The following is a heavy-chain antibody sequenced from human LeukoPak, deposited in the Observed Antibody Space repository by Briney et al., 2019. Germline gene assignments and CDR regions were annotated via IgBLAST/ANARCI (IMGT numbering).Heavy chain of an antibody. CDR2: LSRSGRSI. CDR1: EFTFSDNE. D-gene: IGHD1-14*01. Sequence: GGSLRFSCAALEFTFSDNELNWIRKTPGKGLNWFSYLSRSGRSIYYEHSVKGRFTIPRENAKNSVYLQVSSLRVEDKAVYFWARDPYNEGANFDFWGQGTLVSVSS. V-gene: IGHV3-48*03. CDR3: ARDPYNEGANFDF. J-gene: IGHJ4*02.